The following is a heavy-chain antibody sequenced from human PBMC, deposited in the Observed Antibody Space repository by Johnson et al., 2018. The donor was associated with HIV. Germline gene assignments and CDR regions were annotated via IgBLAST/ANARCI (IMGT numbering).Heavy chain of an antibody. J-gene: IGHJ3*02. CDR1: GFTFSSYA. D-gene: IGHD3-22*01. CDR2: ISWNSGSI. CDR3: AKGIPKGYDSGGYQDAFDI. V-gene: IGHV3-9*03. Sequence: VQLVESGGGLVQPGGSLRLSCAASGFTFSSYAMSWVRQAPGKGLEWVSGISWNSGSIGYADSVKGRFTISRDNAKNSLYLQMNSLRAEEMALYYCAKGIPKGYDSGGYQDAFDIWGQGTMVTVSS.